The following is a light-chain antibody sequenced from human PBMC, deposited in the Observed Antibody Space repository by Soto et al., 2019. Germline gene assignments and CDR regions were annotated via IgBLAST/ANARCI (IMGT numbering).Light chain of an antibody. CDR2: STS. V-gene: IGLV7-43*01. CDR1: AGAVTSAYY. CDR3: LLYYGGAQVL. J-gene: IGLJ2*01. Sequence: QAVVTQEPSLTVSPGGTVTLTCASSAGAVTSAYYTNWLQQKPGQAPRALIYSTSEKHSWTPARFSGSLLGGKAALTLSAAQPEEEADYYCLLYYGGAQVLFGGGTKLTV.